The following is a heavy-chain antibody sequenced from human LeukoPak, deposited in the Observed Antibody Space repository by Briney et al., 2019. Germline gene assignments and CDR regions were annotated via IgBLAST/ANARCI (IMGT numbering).Heavy chain of an antibody. D-gene: IGHD1-26*01. Sequence: SETLSLTCTVSGGSISSYYWSWIRQPPGKGLEWIGYIYYSGSTNYNPSLKSRVTISVDTSKNQFSLKLSSVTAADTAVYYCARVGSYFPFDYWGQGTLVTVSS. V-gene: IGHV4-59*01. CDR2: IYYSGST. CDR3: ARVGSYFPFDY. CDR1: GGSISSYY. J-gene: IGHJ4*02.